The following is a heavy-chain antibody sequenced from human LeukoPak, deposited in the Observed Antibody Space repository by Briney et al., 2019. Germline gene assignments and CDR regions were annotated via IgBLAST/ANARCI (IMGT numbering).Heavy chain of an antibody. Sequence: GGSLRLSCAASGFTFSRYWMSWVRQAPGKGLEWVANIKQDGSEKYYVDSVKGRFTISRDNTKNSLYLQINSLRVEDTAVYYCARWTREYYDTSGYSDWGQGTLVTVSS. D-gene: IGHD3-22*01. V-gene: IGHV3-7*01. CDR1: GFTFSRYW. CDR2: IKQDGSEK. CDR3: ARWTREYYDTSGYSD. J-gene: IGHJ4*02.